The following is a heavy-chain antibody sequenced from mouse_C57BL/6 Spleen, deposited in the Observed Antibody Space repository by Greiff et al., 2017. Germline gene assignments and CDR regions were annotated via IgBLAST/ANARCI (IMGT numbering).Heavy chain of an antibody. CDR1: GFTFSDYY. D-gene: IGHD1-1*01. CDR3: ARDLITTVVADWYFDV. CDR2: INYDGSST. J-gene: IGHJ1*03. V-gene: IGHV5-16*01. Sequence: EVNLVESEGGLVQPGSSMKLSCTASGFTFSDYYMAWVRQVPEKGLEWVANINYDGSSTYYLDSLKSRFIISRDNAKNILYLQMSSLKSEDTATYYCARDLITTVVADWYFDVWGTGTTVTVSS.